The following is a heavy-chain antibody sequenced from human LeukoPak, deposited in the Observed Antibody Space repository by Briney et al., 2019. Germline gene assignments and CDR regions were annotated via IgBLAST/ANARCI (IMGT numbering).Heavy chain of an antibody. D-gene: IGHD2-2*01. J-gene: IGHJ4*02. CDR2: INHSRST. CDR1: GGSFSGYY. CDR3: ASLGDIVVVPAAS. V-gene: IGHV4-34*01. Sequence: SETLSLTCAVYGGSFSGYYWSWIRQPPGKGLEWIGEINHSRSTNYNPSLKSRVTISVDTSKNQFSLKLSSVIAADTAVYYCASLGDIVVVPAASWGQGTLVTVSS.